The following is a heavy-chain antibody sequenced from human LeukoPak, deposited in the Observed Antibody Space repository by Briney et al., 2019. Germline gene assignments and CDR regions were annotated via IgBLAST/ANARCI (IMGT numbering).Heavy chain of an antibody. CDR1: GYTFTGYY. CDR3: PSFRRSYRSSTSCYEDGMDV. J-gene: IGHJ6*02. Sequence: ASVKVSCKASGYTFTGYYMNWVRQAPGQGLEWMGWINPNSGGTNYAQKFQGRVTMTRDTSISTAYMELSRLRSDDTAVYYCPSFRRSYRSSTSCYEDGMDVWGQGTTVTVSS. D-gene: IGHD2-2*01. V-gene: IGHV1-2*02. CDR2: INPNSGGT.